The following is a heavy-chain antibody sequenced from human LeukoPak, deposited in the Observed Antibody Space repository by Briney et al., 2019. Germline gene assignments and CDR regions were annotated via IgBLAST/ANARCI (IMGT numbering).Heavy chain of an antibody. Sequence: PGGSLRLSCAASGFTFDDYGMSWVRQAPGKGLEWVSGINWNGGTRGYADSVKGRFTISRDNAKNSLYLQMNSLRAEDTALYYCAREGSGSPHYGMDVWGQGTTVTVSS. J-gene: IGHJ6*02. V-gene: IGHV3-20*04. CDR3: AREGSGSPHYGMDV. CDR1: GFTFDDYG. CDR2: INWNGGTR. D-gene: IGHD3-10*01.